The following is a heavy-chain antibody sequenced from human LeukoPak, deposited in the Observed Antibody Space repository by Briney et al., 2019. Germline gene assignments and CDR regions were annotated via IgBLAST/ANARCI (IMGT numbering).Heavy chain of an antibody. Sequence: PSETLSLTCTVSGGSISSYYWSWIRQPAGKGLEWIGRIYTSGSTNYNPSVKSRVTISVDTSKNQFSLKLSSVTAADTAVYYCARRPYYYDSSGYDEAAFDIWGQGTMVTVSS. CDR3: ARRPYYYDSSGYDEAAFDI. CDR2: IYTSGST. V-gene: IGHV4-4*07. CDR1: GGSISSYY. J-gene: IGHJ3*02. D-gene: IGHD3-22*01.